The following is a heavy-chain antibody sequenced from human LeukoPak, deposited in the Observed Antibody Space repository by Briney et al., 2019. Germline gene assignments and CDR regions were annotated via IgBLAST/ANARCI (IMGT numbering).Heavy chain of an antibody. Sequence: SETLSLTCAVYGGSFSGYYWSWIRQPPGKGLEWIGYIYYSGSTNYNPSLKSRVAISLDTSKNQFSLRLSSVTAADTAVYYCARGDYVWGSSPFDPWGQGTLVTVSS. J-gene: IGHJ5*02. CDR1: GGSFSGYY. V-gene: IGHV4-59*01. CDR2: IYYSGST. D-gene: IGHD3-16*01. CDR3: ARGDYVWGSSPFDP.